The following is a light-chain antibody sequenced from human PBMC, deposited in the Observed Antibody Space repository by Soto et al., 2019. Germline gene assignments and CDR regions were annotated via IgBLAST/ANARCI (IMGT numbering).Light chain of an antibody. V-gene: IGKV3-11*01. CDR3: QQRSNWPLIT. CDR2: DAS. CDR1: QSVSSY. J-gene: IGKJ5*01. Sequence: EIVLTQSPATLSLSPGEKATLSCGASQSVSSYLAWYRQNPGQAPRPLIYDASNRATGIPARFSVNGSSTDFTLTIGSLQPEDFAVYFCQQRSNWPLITFGQGTRLQIK.